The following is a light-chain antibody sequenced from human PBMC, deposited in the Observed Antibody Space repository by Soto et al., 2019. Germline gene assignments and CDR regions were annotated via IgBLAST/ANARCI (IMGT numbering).Light chain of an antibody. V-gene: IGKV3D-20*02. CDR3: QQRSNWRIT. CDR1: ENIGSDY. J-gene: IGKJ5*01. Sequence: VVLTQSPATLSLTPGERATLSCRASENIGSDYLAWYQHKPRQPPSLLIFDTSNRATGIPARFSGSGSGTDFTLTISSLEAEDFAVYYCQQRSNWRITFGQGTRLENK. CDR2: DTS.